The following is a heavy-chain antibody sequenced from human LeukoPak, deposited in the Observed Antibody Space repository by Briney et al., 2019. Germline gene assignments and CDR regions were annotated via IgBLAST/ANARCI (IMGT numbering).Heavy chain of an antibody. D-gene: IGHD3-22*01. CDR2: IYYSGST. V-gene: IGHV4-59*01. CDR3: ARGGLYDSSGYYFQPDAFDI. CDR1: GGSISSYY. Sequence: SETLSLTCTVSGGSISSYYWSWIRQPPGKGLEWIGYIYYSGSTNYNPSLKSRVTISVDTSKNQFSLKLSSVTAADTAVYYCARGGLYDSSGYYFQPDAFDIWGQGTMVTVSS. J-gene: IGHJ3*02.